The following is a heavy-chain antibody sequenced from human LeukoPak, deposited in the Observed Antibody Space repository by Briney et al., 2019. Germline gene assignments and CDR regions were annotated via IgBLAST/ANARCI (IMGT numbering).Heavy chain of an antibody. Sequence: PSETLSLTCTVSGGSVSSGSYYWSCIRQPPGKGLEWIGYIYYSGSTNYNPSLKSRVTISVDTPKNQFSLKLSSVTAADTAVYYCAREKRAVAGFYFDYWGQGTLVTVSS. CDR2: IYYSGST. V-gene: IGHV4-61*01. D-gene: IGHD6-19*01. J-gene: IGHJ4*02. CDR3: AREKRAVAGFYFDY. CDR1: GGSVSSGSYY.